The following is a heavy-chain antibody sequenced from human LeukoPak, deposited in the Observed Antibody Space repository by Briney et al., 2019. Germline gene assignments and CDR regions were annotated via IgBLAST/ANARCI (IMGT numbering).Heavy chain of an antibody. J-gene: IGHJ4*02. D-gene: IGHD6-6*01. CDR3: AKSIAGEVAFDY. Sequence: SETLSLTCTVSGGSISSGDYYWSWIRQPPGKGLEWIGYIYYSGSTYYNPSLKSRATISVDTSKNQFSLKLSSVTAADTAVYYCAKSIAGEVAFDYWGQGTLVTVSS. CDR2: IYYSGST. V-gene: IGHV4-30-4*01. CDR1: GGSISSGDYY.